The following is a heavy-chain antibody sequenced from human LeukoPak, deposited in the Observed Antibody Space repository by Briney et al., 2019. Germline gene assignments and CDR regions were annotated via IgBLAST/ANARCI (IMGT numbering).Heavy chain of an antibody. V-gene: IGHV3-23*01. CDR2: ISGSGGST. Sequence: PGGSLRLSCAASGFTFSSYAMSWVRQAPGKGLEWVSAISGSGGSTYYADSVKGRFTISRDNSKNTLYLQMNSLRAEDTAVYYRAKGHNSVRSSSNFDYWGQGTLVTVSS. J-gene: IGHJ4*02. CDR1: GFTFSSYA. CDR3: AKGHNSVRSSSNFDY. D-gene: IGHD3-10*01.